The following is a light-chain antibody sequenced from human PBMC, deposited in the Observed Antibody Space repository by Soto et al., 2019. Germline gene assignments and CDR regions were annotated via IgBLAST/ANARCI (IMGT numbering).Light chain of an antibody. J-gene: IGLJ2*01. CDR1: SSDVGGYNY. V-gene: IGLV2-14*01. CDR2: DVS. Sequence: QSALTKPASVSGSPGQSITISCTGTSSDVGGYNYVSWYQQHPGKAPKLMIYDVSNRPSGVSNRFSGSKSGNTASLTISGLQAEDEADYYCSSYTSSSTKLFGGGTKLTVL. CDR3: SSYTSSSTKL.